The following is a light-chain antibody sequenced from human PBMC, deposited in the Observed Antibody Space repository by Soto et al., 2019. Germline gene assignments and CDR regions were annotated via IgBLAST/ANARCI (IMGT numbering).Light chain of an antibody. CDR2: AAS. Sequence: DIQMTQSPSSLSASVGDRVTITCRAGQTISTYLNWYQQKPGKAPKLLIYAASSLQSGVPSRFSGSGSGTDFTITISSLQPEDFVTYFCQQSDSSPRTFGGGTKVEIK. J-gene: IGKJ4*01. V-gene: IGKV1-39*01. CDR3: QQSDSSPRT. CDR1: QTISTY.